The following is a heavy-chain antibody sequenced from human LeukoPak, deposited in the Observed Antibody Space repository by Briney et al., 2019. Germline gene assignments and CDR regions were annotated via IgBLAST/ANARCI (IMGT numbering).Heavy chain of an antibody. CDR3: ARDLLYVASSGYYPFDY. CDR2: INWNGGST. V-gene: IGHV3-20*04. Sequence: GGSLRLSCAASGFTFDDYGMSWVRQAPGKGLEWVSGINWNGGSTGYADSVKGRFTVSRDNAKNSLYLQMNSLRAEDTALYYCARDLLYVASSGYYPFDYWGQGTLVTVSS. CDR1: GFTFDDYG. D-gene: IGHD3-22*01. J-gene: IGHJ4*02.